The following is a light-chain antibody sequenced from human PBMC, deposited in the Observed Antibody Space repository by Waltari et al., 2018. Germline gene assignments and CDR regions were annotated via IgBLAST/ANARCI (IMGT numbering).Light chain of an antibody. CDR1: SSDVGGYNY. J-gene: IGLJ2*01. CDR2: DFS. V-gene: IGLV2-14*03. CDR3: SSYTSSSTPVS. Sequence: QSALTQPASVSGSPGQSITISCTGTSSDVGGYNYVSWYQQHPGKAPKLRIYDFSNRTCGGASRFSGSKSGNTSSLTISGLQAEDEADYYCSSYTSSSTPVSFGGGTKLTVL.